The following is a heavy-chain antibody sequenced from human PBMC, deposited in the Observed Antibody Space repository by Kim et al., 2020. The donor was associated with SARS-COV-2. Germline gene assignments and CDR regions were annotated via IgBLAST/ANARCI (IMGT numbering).Heavy chain of an antibody. CDR3: ARAAPLLYSSVRNYYYYGMDV. V-gene: IGHV4-34*01. CDR2: INHSGST. CDR1: GGSFTGNY. J-gene: IGHJ6*02. Sequence: SETLSLTCAVYGGSFTGNYWTWIRQPPGKGLEWIGEINHSGSTNYNPSLKSRVTISADTSKNQFSLKVSSLTAADTAVYYCARAAPLLYSSVRNYYYYGMDVWGQGTTVSVSS. D-gene: IGHD6-19*01.